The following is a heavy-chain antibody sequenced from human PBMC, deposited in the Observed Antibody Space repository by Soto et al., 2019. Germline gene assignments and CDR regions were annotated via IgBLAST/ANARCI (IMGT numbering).Heavy chain of an antibody. CDR2: INPSGGST. CDR1: GYTFTSYY. Sequence: ASVKVACKASGYTFTSYYMHWVRQAPGQGLEWMGIINPSGGSTSYAQKFQGRVTTTRDTSTSTVYMELSSLRSEDTAVYYCARVTVRGYYFDYWGQGTLVTVSS. J-gene: IGHJ4*02. V-gene: IGHV1-46*03. D-gene: IGHD3-10*01. CDR3: ARVTVRGYYFDY.